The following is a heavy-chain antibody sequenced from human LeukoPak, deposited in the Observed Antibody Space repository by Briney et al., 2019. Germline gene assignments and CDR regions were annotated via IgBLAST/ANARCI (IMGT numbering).Heavy chain of an antibody. D-gene: IGHD3-16*01. J-gene: IGHJ3*01. CDR3: ARPPHSFGFDL. V-gene: IGHV3-74*01. Sequence: GGYLRLSCAASGFKFSPYWMHWIRQAPGKGWVWVSNTNRDGSNIGYADSVKGRITISRDKNTLYMLMNCLRAEDTAVHYCARPPHSFGFDLWGQGTMVTVSS. CDR1: GFKFSPYW. CDR2: TNRDGSNI.